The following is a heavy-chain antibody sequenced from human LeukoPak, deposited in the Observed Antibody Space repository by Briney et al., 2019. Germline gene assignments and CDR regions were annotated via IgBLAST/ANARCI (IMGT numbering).Heavy chain of an antibody. J-gene: IGHJ3*01. CDR1: GFTFSRYA. D-gene: IGHD1-26*01. V-gene: IGHV3-9*01. CDR2: ISYSGGSK. Sequence: GGSLRLSCAASGFTFSRYAMNWVRQAPGKGLEWVSGISYSGGSKWYVDSVKGRFTISRDNAKNSLYLQMNSLRVEDTALYYCAKDRGGSSELGDAFDVWGRETMVRVSS. CDR3: AKDRGGSSELGDAFDV.